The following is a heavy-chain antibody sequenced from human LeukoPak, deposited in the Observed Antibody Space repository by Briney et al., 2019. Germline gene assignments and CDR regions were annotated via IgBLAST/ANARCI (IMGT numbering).Heavy chain of an antibody. D-gene: IGHD4-11*01. CDR3: ARGGDYRNYAMYSRNDF. CDR2: ISDGSSHI. J-gene: IGHJ4*02. CDR1: GFILSSYS. Sequence: PGGSLRLSCAASGFILSSYSMNWVRQAPGKGLEWVASISDGSSHIHYADSVQGRFTIFRDNFKNSLHLQMNRLRAEDTAVYYCARGGDYRNYAMYSRNDFWGQGTLVTVSS. V-gene: IGHV3-21*01.